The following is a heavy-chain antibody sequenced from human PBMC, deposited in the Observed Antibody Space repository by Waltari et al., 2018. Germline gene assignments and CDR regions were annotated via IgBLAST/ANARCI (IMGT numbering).Heavy chain of an antibody. V-gene: IGHV4-39*07. D-gene: IGHD2-21*01. CDR1: GGSISSSSYY. CDR3: ARVGLGKFPFDP. CDR2: IYYSGST. Sequence: QVQLQQWGAGLLKPSETLSLTCTVSGGSISSSSYYWGWIRQPPGKGLEWIGSIYYSGSTYYNPSLKSRVTISVDTSKNQFSLKLSSVTAADTAVYYCARVGLGKFPFDPWGQGTLVTVSS. J-gene: IGHJ5*02.